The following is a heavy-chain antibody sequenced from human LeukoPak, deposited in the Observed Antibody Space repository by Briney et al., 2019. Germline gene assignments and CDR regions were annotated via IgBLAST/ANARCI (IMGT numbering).Heavy chain of an antibody. J-gene: IGHJ5*02. Sequence: SETLSLTCTVSGGSVNSYYWSWIRQPAGKGLEWMGHIYTSGITDYNPSLQGRVTMSVDTSKNQFSLKLSSMTAADTAVYYCARAGYSSGPFDPCGQGILVTVSS. CDR2: IYTSGIT. D-gene: IGHD6-19*01. CDR1: GGSVNSYY. CDR3: ARAGYSSGPFDP. V-gene: IGHV4-4*07.